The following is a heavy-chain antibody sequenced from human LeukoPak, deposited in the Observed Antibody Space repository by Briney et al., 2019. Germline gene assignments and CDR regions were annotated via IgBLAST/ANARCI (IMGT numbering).Heavy chain of an antibody. J-gene: IGHJ4*02. V-gene: IGHV3-13*01. CDR3: VRQKKSHGNFDY. CDR2: VGIAADT. Sequence: GSLRLSCAASGFTFSDHAMHWVRQASGKGLEWVSAVGIAADTFYPGSVKGRFTISRENAKNSLYLQMNSLRVEDTAVYYCVRQKKSHGNFDYWGQETLVTVSS. CDR1: GFTFSDHA. D-gene: IGHD1-26*01.